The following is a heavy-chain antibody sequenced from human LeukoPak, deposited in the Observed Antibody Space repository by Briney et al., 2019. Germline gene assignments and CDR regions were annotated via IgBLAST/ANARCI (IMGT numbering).Heavy chain of an antibody. CDR2: INPSSGGT. CDR1: GYTFTGYY. J-gene: IGHJ3*02. D-gene: IGHD3-10*01. V-gene: IGHV1-2*02. Sequence: ASVKVSCKASGYTFTGYYMHWVRQAPGQGLEWMGWINPSSGGTNYAQKFQGRVTMTRDTSISTAYMELSRLRSDDTAVYYCARTEVRGEVDIWGQGTMVTVSS. CDR3: ARTEVRGEVDI.